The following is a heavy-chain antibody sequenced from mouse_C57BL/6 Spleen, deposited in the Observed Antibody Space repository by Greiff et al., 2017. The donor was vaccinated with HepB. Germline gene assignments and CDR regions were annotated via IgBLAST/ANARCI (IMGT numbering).Heavy chain of an antibody. CDR1: GFTFSSYG. CDR3: AREGTTVVARENYYAMDY. Sequence: VQLKESGGDLVKPGGSLKLSCAASGFTFSSYGMSWVRQTPDKRLEWVATISSGGSYTYYPDSVKGRFTISRDNAKNTLYLQMSSLKSEDTAMYYCAREGTTVVARENYYAMDYWGQGTSVTVSS. CDR2: ISSGGSYT. D-gene: IGHD1-1*01. J-gene: IGHJ4*01. V-gene: IGHV5-6*01.